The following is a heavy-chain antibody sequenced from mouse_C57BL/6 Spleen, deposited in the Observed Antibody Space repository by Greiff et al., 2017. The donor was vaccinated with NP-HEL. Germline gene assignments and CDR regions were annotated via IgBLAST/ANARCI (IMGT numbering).Heavy chain of an antibody. J-gene: IGHJ2*01. V-gene: IGHV1-55*01. Sequence: QVQLQQPGAELVKPGASVKMSCKASGYTFTSYWITWVKQRPGQGLEWIGDIYPGSGSTNYNEKFKSKATLTVDTSSSTAYMQLSSLTSEDSAVYYCARRQLRTRGYYFDYWGQGTTLTVSS. CDR1: GYTFTSYW. CDR3: ARRQLRTRGYYFDY. D-gene: IGHD3-2*02. CDR2: IYPGSGST.